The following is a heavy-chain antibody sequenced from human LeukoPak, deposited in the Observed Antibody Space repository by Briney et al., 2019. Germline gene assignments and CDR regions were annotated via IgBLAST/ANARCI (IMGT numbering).Heavy chain of an antibody. CDR2: ISSSSSYI. Sequence: GSLRLSCAASGFTFSSYSMNWVRQAPGKGLEWVSSISSSSSYIYYADSVKGRFTISRDNAKNTLYLQMNSLRAEDTAVYYCAKEYSGYDFDYWGQGTLVTVSS. CDR1: GFTFSSYS. V-gene: IGHV3-21*04. CDR3: AKEYSGYDFDY. J-gene: IGHJ4*02. D-gene: IGHD5-12*01.